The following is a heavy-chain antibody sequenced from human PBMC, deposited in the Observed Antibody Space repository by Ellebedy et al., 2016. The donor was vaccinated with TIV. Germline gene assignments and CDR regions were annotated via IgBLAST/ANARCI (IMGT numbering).Heavy chain of an antibody. J-gene: IGHJ4*02. Sequence: SVKVSXKASRGTFSSYGISWVRQAPGQGLEWMGGIIPIFGTANYAQKFQGRVTITADESTSTAYMELSSLRSEDTAVYYCARGVSRRPLDYWGQGTLVTVSS. CDR1: RGTFSSYG. CDR3: ARGVSRRPLDY. D-gene: IGHD6-25*01. V-gene: IGHV1-69*13. CDR2: IIPIFGTA.